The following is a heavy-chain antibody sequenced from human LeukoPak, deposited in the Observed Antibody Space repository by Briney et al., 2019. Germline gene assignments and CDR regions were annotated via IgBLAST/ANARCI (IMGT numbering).Heavy chain of an antibody. CDR1: GGSISSYY. D-gene: IGHD1-26*01. CDR2: IYYSGST. V-gene: IGHV4-59*01. J-gene: IGHJ3*02. CDR3: ARDLGGSYNAFDI. Sequence: SETLSLTCTVSGGSISSYYWSWIRQPPGKGLEWIGYIYYSGSTNYNPSLKSRVTISVDTSKNQFSLKLSSVTAADTAVYYCARDLGGSYNAFDIWGQGTMVTVSS.